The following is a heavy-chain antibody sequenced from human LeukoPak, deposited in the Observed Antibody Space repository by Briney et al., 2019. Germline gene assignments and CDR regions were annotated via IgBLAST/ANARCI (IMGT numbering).Heavy chain of an antibody. V-gene: IGHV3-30*18. D-gene: IGHD2-15*01. CDR1: GFTFSSYG. J-gene: IGHJ5*02. CDR3: AKGALLCSGGSCYSGWFDP. CDR2: ISYDGSNK. Sequence: GGSLRLSCAASGFTFSSYGVHWVRQAPGKGLEWVAVISYDGSNKYYADSVKGRFTISRGNSKNTLYLQMNSLRAEDTAVYYCAKGALLCSGGSCYSGWFDPWGQGTLVTVSS.